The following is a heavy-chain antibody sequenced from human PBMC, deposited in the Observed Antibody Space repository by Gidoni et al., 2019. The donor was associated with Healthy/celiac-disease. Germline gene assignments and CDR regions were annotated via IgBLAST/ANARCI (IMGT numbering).Heavy chain of an antibody. D-gene: IGHD3-10*01. CDR1: GGSFSGYY. CDR2: INHSGST. V-gene: IGHV4-34*01. J-gene: IGHJ4*02. CDR3: ARFGIGMVRGVTPTRKVKGYYFDY. Sequence: QVQLQQWGAGLLKPSETLSLTCAVYGGSFSGYYWSWIRQPPGKGLEWIGEINHSGSTNYNPSLKSRVTISVDTSKNQFSLKLSSVTAADTAVYYCARFGIGMVRGVTPTRKVKGYYFDYWGQGTLVTVSS.